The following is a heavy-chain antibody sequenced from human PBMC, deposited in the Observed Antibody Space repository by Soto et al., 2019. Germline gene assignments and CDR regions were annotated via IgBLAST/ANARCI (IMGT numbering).Heavy chain of an antibody. CDR1: GGTFSSYA. CDR2: IIPIFGTA. D-gene: IGHD1-20*01. V-gene: IGHV1-69*12. Sequence: QVQLVQSGAEVKKPGSSVKVSCKASGGTFSSYAISWVRQAPGQGLEWMGGIIPIFGTANYAQKFQGRVTITADESTSTDYMELSSLRSEDTAVYYCARADETHGITPVNYWGQGTLVTVSS. CDR3: ARADETHGITPVNY. J-gene: IGHJ4*02.